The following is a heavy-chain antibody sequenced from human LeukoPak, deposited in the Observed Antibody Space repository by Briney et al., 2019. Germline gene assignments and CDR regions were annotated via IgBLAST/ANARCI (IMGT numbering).Heavy chain of an antibody. J-gene: IGHJ4*02. CDR2: ISYDGSNK. V-gene: IGHV3-30*18. D-gene: IGHD6-13*01. CDR3: AKEGHGSSLDY. Sequence: PGRSLRLSCAASGFTFSSYGMHWVRQAPGKGLEWVAVISYDGSNKYYADSVKGRFTISRDNSQNTLYLQMNSLRAEDTAVYYCAKEGHGSSLDYWGQGTLVTVSS. CDR1: GFTFSSYG.